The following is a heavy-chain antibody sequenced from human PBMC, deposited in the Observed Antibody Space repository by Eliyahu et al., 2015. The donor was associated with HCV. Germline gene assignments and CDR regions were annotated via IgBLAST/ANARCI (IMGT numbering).Heavy chain of an antibody. Sequence: QITLKESGPTLVKPTQTLTLTCTFSGFSLSTSGVGVGWIRQPPGKALEWLALIYWNDDKRYSPSLKSRLTITKDTPKNQVVLTMTNMDPVDTGTYYCAHSTYDYGDYVCDYWGQGTLVTVSS. CDR1: GFSLSTSGVG. CDR3: AHSTYDYGDYVCDY. CDR2: IYWNDDK. V-gene: IGHV2-5*01. D-gene: IGHD4-17*01. J-gene: IGHJ4*02.